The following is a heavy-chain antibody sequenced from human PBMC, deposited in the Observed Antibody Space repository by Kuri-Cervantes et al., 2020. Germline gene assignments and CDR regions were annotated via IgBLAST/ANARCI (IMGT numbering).Heavy chain of an antibody. J-gene: IGHJ6*03. CDR3: ARDAAANPYYYYYYMDV. CDR2: IHHTGST. V-gene: IGHV4-34*01. CDR1: GEPFSGYF. Sequence: TVSLIRAIYGEPFSGYFWTWIRQAPHRGLEWIVEIHHTGSTNYNPSLKSRVTLAVDTSRNQFSLRLTSMTAADSAMYYCARDAAANPYYYYYYMDVWGKGTTVTVSS. D-gene: IGHD6-13*01.